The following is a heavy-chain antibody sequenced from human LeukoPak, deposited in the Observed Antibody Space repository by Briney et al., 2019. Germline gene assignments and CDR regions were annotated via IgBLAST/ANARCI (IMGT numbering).Heavy chain of an antibody. J-gene: IGHJ5*02. CDR2: IYYSGST. V-gene: IGHV4-39*01. Sequence: SETLSLTCTVSGGSISSSSYYWGWIRQPPGKGLEWIGSIYYSGSTYYNPSLKSRVTISVDTSKNQFSLKLSSVTAADTAVYHCARGGYDFWSGKNWFDPWGQGTLVTVSS. D-gene: IGHD3-3*01. CDR1: GGSISSSSYY. CDR3: ARGGYDFWSGKNWFDP.